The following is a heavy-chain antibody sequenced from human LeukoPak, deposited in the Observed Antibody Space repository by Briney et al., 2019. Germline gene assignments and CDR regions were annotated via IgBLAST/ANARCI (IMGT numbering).Heavy chain of an antibody. CDR2: INPNSGGT. CDR3: ARDRKKGYYDILTGYYVY. Sequence: RASVKVSCKASGYTFTGYYMHWVRQAPGQGLEWMGWINPNSGGTNYAQKFQGRVTMTRDTSISTAYMELSRLRSDDTAVYYCARDRKKGYYDILTGYYVYWGQGTLVTVSS. CDR1: GYTFTGYY. J-gene: IGHJ4*02. D-gene: IGHD3-9*01. V-gene: IGHV1-2*02.